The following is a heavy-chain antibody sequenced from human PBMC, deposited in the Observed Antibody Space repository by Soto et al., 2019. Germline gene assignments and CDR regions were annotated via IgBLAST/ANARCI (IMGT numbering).Heavy chain of an antibody. Sequence: SETLSLTCIVSGESISGTIYYWGWIRQPPGKGLEWIGSIYYSGSTYYNPSLKSRVTISVDTSKNQFSLKLSSVTAADTAVYYCARQVVAYCSGGRCYSPNRHWFDPWGQGTLVTVSS. D-gene: IGHD2-15*01. J-gene: IGHJ5*02. V-gene: IGHV4-39*01. CDR3: ARQVVAYCSGGRCYSPNRHWFDP. CDR1: GESISGTIYY. CDR2: IYYSGST.